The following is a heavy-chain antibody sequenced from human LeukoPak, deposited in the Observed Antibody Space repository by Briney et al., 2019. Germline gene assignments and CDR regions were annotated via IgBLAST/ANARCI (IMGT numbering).Heavy chain of an antibody. CDR1: GFTFSSYA. J-gene: IGHJ5*02. CDR2: ISYDGSNK. CDR3: ARDSPSDFWSRYNWFDP. Sequence: PGGSLRLSCAASGFTFSSYAMHWVRQAPGKGLEWVAVISYDGSNKYYADSVKGRFTISRDNSKNTLYLQMNSLRAEDTAVYYCARDSPSDFWSRYNWFDPWGQGTLVTVSS. D-gene: IGHD3-3*01. V-gene: IGHV3-30-3*01.